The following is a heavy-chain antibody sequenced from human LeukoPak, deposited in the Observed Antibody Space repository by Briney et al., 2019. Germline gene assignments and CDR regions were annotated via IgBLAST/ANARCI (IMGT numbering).Heavy chain of an antibody. V-gene: IGHV3-20*04. J-gene: IGHJ4*02. D-gene: IGHD5-18*01. Sequence: RPGGSLRLSCAASGFTFDDYGMSWVRQAPGKGLEWVSGINWNGGSTGYADSVKGRFTISRDNAKNSLYLQMNSLRAEDTALYYCARVRIQLWLWEAIDYWGQGTLVTVSS. CDR3: ARVRIQLWLWEAIDY. CDR1: GFTFDDYG. CDR2: INWNGGST.